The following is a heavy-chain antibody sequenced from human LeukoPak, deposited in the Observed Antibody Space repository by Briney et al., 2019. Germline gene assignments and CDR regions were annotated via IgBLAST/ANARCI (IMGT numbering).Heavy chain of an antibody. CDR3: ARRLAARREGNWFDP. CDR2: MNPNSGNT. Sequence: ASVKVSCQASGYTFTNYDINWVRQATGQGLEWMGWMNPNSGNTGYAQQFQGRVSITRNTSISTAYMELSSLRSEDTAVYYCARRLAARREGNWFDPWGQGTLVTVSS. D-gene: IGHD6-6*01. J-gene: IGHJ5*02. V-gene: IGHV1-8*03. CDR1: GYTFTNYD.